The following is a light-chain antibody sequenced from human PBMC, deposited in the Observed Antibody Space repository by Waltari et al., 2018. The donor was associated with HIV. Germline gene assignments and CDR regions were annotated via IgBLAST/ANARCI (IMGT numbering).Light chain of an antibody. CDR3: CSYAGSSTYVV. V-gene: IGLV2-23*02. CDR1: SSDVGSYNV. CDR2: EVS. Sequence: QSALTQPAPVSGSPGQSITISCTGTSSDVGSYNVVSWYQQHPGKAPKPMIYEVSKRPSGVSNRFSGSKSGNTASLTISGLQAEDEADYHCCSYAGSSTYVVFGGGTKLTVL. J-gene: IGLJ2*01.